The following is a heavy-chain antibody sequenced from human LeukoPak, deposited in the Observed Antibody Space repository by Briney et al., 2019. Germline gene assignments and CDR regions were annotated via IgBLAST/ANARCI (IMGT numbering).Heavy chain of an antibody. Sequence: PSETLSLTCTVSGGSISSYYWSWIRQPPGKGLEWIGYIYYSGSTNYNPSLKSRVTISVDTSKNQFSLMLSSVTAADTAVYYCARNLGHYGSASFSYYYYYMDVWGKGTTVTVSS. J-gene: IGHJ6*03. D-gene: IGHD3-10*01. V-gene: IGHV4-59*01. CDR3: ARNLGHYGSASFSYYYYYMDV. CDR2: IYYSGST. CDR1: GGSISSYY.